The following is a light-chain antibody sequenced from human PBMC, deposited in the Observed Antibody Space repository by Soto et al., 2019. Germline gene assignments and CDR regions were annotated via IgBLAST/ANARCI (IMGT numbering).Light chain of an antibody. CDR3: QHYYNTPYN. J-gene: IGKJ2*01. Sequence: DIVMTQSPDSLAVSLGERATVNCKSSHSVLDNSNNKNRLAWYQQKQRQPPRLIISGASTRESGVPDRFSGSGSVTNFTLTISSLQAEDVAVYYCQHYYNTPYNFGQGTKLEIK. CDR1: HSVLDNSNNKNR. V-gene: IGKV4-1*01. CDR2: GAS.